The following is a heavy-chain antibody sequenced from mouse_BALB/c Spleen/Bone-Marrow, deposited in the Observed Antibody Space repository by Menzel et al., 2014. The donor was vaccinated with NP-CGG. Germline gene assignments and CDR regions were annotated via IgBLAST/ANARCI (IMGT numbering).Heavy chain of an antibody. CDR1: GFSLTSYG. CDR2: IWAGGST. J-gene: IGHJ3*01. D-gene: IGHD2-12*01. CDR3: ARDYDEWFAY. V-gene: IGHV2-9*02. Sequence: QVQLKESGPGLVAPSQSLSITCTVSGFSLTSYGVHWVRQPPGKGLEWLGVIWAGGSTNHNSALMSRLSISKDNSKSQVFLKMNSLQTDDTAMYYCARDYDEWFAYWGQGTLVTVSA.